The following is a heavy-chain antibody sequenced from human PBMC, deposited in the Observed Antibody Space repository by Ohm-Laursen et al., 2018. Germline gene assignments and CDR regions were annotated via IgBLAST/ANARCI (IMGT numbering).Heavy chain of an antibody. CDR2: MFYSGSI. CDR1: GDSISRYY. Sequence: TLSLTCTVSGDSISRYYWTWIRQPPGRGLECIGYMFYSGSINYNPSLKSRVTISVARSTTQFSLKLSSVTAADTAVYYCARHRGGPIDSWGQGTLVTVSS. J-gene: IGHJ4*02. CDR3: ARHRGGPIDS. D-gene: IGHD5-24*01. V-gene: IGHV4-59*08.